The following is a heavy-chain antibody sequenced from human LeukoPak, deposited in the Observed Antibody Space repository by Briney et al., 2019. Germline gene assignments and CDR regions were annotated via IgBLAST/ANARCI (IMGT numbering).Heavy chain of an antibody. CDR1: GGSFGTTTHY. Sequence: PSETLSLTCTVSGGSFGTTTHYWGWIRQPPGKGLEWIANFFSSGGIYYNPSLKSRVTISVDTSKKKFSLTMTSLTASDTAVYYCARHRDDYYRNSAAIDFWGQGTLVTVSS. CDR3: ARHRDDYYRNSAAIDF. V-gene: IGHV4-39*01. CDR2: FFSSGGI. D-gene: IGHD3-16*02. J-gene: IGHJ4*02.